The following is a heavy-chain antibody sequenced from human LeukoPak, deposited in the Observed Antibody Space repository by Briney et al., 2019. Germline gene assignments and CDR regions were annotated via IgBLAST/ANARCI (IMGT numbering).Heavy chain of an antibody. CDR1: GGSFSGNY. J-gene: IGHJ4*02. CDR2: INQSGST. D-gene: IGHD3-22*01. Sequence: PSETLSLTCAVFGGSFSGNYWSWIRQSPGKGLEWIGEINQSGSTNYSPSLKSRVTISVDTSKNQFSLKLSSVTAADTAVYYCARGPTIIYYEGSGCYIFDSWGQGTLVTVSS. CDR3: ARGPTIIYYEGSGCYIFDS. V-gene: IGHV4-34*01.